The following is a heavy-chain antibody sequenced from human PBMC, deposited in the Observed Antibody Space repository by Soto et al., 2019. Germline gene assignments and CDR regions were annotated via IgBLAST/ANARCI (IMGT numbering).Heavy chain of an antibody. CDR2: MNPNSGNT. D-gene: IGHD5-12*01. J-gene: IGHJ6*02. CDR1: GYTFTSYD. CDR3: AIGLYSGYQGFMDF. Sequence: ASVKVSCKASGYTFTSYDINWVRQATGQGLEWMGWMNPNSGNTGYAQKFQGRVTMTRNTSISTAYMELSSLRSEDTAVYYCAIGLYSGYQGFMDFCGQGTTVTVSS. V-gene: IGHV1-8*01.